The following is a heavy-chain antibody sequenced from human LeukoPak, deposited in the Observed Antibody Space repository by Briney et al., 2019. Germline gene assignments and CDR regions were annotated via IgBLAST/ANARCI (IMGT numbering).Heavy chain of an antibody. J-gene: IGHJ4*02. CDR1: GGSISSSSYY. CDR2: IYYSGST. Sequence: SETLSLTCTVSGGSISSSSYYWGWIRQPPGKGLEWIGSIYYSGSTYYNPSLKSRVTISVDTSKNQFSLKLSSVTAADTAVYYCARAGGYGSGSEFDYWGQGTLVTVSS. V-gene: IGHV4-39*07. CDR3: ARAGGYGSGSEFDY. D-gene: IGHD3-10*01.